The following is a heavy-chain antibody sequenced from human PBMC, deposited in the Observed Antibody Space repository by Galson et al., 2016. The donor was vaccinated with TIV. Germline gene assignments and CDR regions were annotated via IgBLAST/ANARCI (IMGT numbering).Heavy chain of an antibody. CDR3: AKCRNTAMHTYYYYYGLDV. V-gene: IGHV1-69*13. CDR2: IIPLFGEA. Sequence: SVKVSCKASGGTFSSFVVTWVRQAPGQGLEWMGGIIPLFGEAHYAQKFQGRVTISADESTSTVYMELRSLRSGDTAVYYCAKCRNTAMHTYYYYYGLDVWGQGTTVTVSS. CDR1: GGTFSSFV. D-gene: IGHD5-18*01. J-gene: IGHJ6*02.